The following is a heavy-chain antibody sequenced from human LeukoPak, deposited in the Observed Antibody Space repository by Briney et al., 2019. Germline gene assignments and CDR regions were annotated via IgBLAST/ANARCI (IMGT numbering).Heavy chain of an antibody. V-gene: IGHV3-23*01. CDR3: AKDRLKRGSAPGKEYYYGMDV. CDR2: ISGSGGST. Sequence: GGSLRLSCAASGFTFSSYAMSWVRQAPGMGLEWVSAISGSGGSTYYADSVKGRFTISRDNSKNTLYLQMNSLRAEDTAVYYCAKDRLKRGSAPGKEYYYGMDVCGQGTTVTVSS. J-gene: IGHJ6*02. CDR1: GFTFSSYA. D-gene: IGHD6-13*01.